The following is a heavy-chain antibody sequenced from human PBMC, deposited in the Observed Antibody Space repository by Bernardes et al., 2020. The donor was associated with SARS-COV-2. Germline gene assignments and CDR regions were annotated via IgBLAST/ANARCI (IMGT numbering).Heavy chain of an antibody. CDR2: INYSGRT. Sequence: SETLSLTCAVYGGSLRGSYWNWIRQSPGPGLAWIGEINYSGRTNYNPSLKSRVTISVDTSKNQFSLKLNSVTAADTAVYYCARAVWGIWYFDLWGRGTLVTVSS. CDR3: ARAVWGIWYFDL. CDR1: GGSLRGSY. J-gene: IGHJ2*01. D-gene: IGHD3-16*01. V-gene: IGHV4-34*01.